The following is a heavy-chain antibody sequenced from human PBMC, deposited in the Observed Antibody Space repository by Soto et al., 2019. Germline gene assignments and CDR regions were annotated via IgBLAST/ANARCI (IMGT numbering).Heavy chain of an antibody. J-gene: IGHJ3*01. CDR2: IYDSGST. V-gene: IGHV4-31*03. D-gene: IGHD1-26*01. Sequence: QVQLQESGPGLVKPSQTLSLTCTVSGGSINSGRYYWSWIRQHPGKGLEWIGYIYDSGSTYYNPSLMSRLTRSVDPSKNQCSLKLSSGTAADTAVYYCARARWELRLGADVWGQGTMVTVSS. CDR3: ARARWELRLGADV. CDR1: GGSINSGRYY.